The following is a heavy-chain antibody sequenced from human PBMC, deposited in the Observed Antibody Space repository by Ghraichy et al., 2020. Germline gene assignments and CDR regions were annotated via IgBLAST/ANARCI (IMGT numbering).Heavy chain of an antibody. CDR2: ISSSGSTT. J-gene: IGHJ3*01. CDR3: VRGVAFDL. Sequence: GGSLRLSCAASGFIFSDYYMNWIRWIPGKGLEWIAHISSSGSTTFYADSARGRFAVSRDNAKNSLFLQMNSLRADDTAVYYCVRGVAFDLWGQGTTVTVS. CDR1: GFIFSDYY. V-gene: IGHV3-11*04.